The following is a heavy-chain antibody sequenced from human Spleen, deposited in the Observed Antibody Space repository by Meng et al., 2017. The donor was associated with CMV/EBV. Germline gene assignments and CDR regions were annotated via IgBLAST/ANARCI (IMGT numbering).Heavy chain of an antibody. V-gene: IGHV3-11*01. CDR1: GFTFSDYH. D-gene: IGHD1-26*01. CDR3: VREVSGSTYFDF. Sequence: GGSLRLSCAASGFTFSDYHMSWIRQAPGKGLEWVSYISSSGSTIYYADSVKGRFTISRDNAKNSLYLQMNSLRAEDTAVYYCVREVSGSTYFDFWGQGTLVTVSS. CDR2: ISSSGSTI. J-gene: IGHJ4*02.